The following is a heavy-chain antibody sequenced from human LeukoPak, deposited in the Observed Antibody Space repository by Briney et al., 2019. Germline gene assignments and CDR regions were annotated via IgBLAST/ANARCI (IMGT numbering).Heavy chain of an antibody. CDR3: ARRKYDCSGGSCYGFAFDP. D-gene: IGHD2-15*01. CDR2: ISSSSTI. V-gene: IGHV3-48*04. J-gene: IGHJ3*01. Sequence: PGGSLRLSCAASGFTFSSYSMNWVRQAPGKGLEWVSYISSSSTIYYADSVKGRFTVSRDNAKSSLYLQMNGLRAEDTALYYCARRKYDCSGGSCYGFAFDPWGQGTMVTVSS. CDR1: GFTFSSYS.